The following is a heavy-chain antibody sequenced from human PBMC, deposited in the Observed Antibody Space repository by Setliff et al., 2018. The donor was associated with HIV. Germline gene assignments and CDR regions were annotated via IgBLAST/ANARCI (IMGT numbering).Heavy chain of an antibody. CDR1: GLSLSTSGVG. Sequence: SGPTLVNPTQTLTLTCTSSGLSLSTSGVGVGWIRQSPGKALEWLAFIYWNNNEHYSTSLKNRLTVTKDTSKNRVVFTMTNMDPVDTATYYCAYSGRQLRGPYFDFWGQGTPVTVSS. CDR2: IYWNNNE. D-gene: IGHD3-10*01. CDR3: AYSGRQLRGPYFDF. V-gene: IGHV2-5*01. J-gene: IGHJ4*02.